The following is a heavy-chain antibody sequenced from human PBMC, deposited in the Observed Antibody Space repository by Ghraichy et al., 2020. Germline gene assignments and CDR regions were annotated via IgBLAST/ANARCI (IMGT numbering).Heavy chain of an antibody. CDR2: INHSGST. V-gene: IGHV4-34*01. J-gene: IGHJ6*02. CDR1: GGSFSGYY. CDR3: ARGPRLLYNWNYGYYYYGMDV. D-gene: IGHD1-7*01. Sequence: SETLSLTCAVYGGSFSGYYWSWIRQPPGKGLEWIGEINHSGSTNYNPSLKSRVTISVDTSKNQFSLKLSSVTAADTAVYYCARGPRLLYNWNYGYYYYGMDVWGQGTTVTVSS.